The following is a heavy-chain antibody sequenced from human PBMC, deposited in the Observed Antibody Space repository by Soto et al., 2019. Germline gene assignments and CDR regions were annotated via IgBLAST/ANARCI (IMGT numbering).Heavy chain of an antibody. CDR2: INPNSGGT. D-gene: IGHD1-26*01. V-gene: IGHV1-2*02. CDR3: ARAWGVGATTAYDDYYGMDV. J-gene: IGHJ6*02. Sequence: QVQLVQSGAEVKKPGASVKVSCKASGYTFTGYYMHWVRQAPGQGLEWVGWINPNSGGTNYAHKVQGRVTMPRDTSISTAYMELRRLSSDDTAVYYCARAWGVGATTAYDDYYGMDVWGQGTTVTVSS. CDR1: GYTFTGYY.